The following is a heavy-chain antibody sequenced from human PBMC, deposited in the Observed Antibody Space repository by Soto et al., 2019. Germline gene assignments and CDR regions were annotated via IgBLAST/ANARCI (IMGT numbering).Heavy chain of an antibody. CDR3: AGDRHRSRTVAGTNYYYGMDV. V-gene: IGHV3-53*04. J-gene: IGHJ6*02. CDR2: IYSGGST. D-gene: IGHD6-19*01. CDR1: GFTVSSNY. Sequence: EVQLVESGGGLVQPGGSLRLSCAASGFTVSSNYMSWVRQAPGKGLEWVSVIYSGGSTYYADSVKGRFTISRHNSKHTRQLIXNSRRAEDTAVYYCAGDRHRSRTVAGTNYYYGMDVWGQGTTVTVSS.